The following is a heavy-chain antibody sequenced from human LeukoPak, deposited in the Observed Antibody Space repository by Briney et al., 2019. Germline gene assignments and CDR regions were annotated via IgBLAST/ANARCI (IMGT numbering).Heavy chain of an antibody. V-gene: IGHV3-48*03. CDR2: ISSSGSTI. CDR1: GFTFSSYE. J-gene: IGHJ4*02. CDR3: AREEGNIVVVPAAIDY. Sequence: PGGSLRLSCAASGFTFSSYEMNWVRQAPGKGLEWVSYISSSGSTIYYADSVKGRFTISRDNAKNSLYLQMNSLRAEDTAVYYRAREEGNIVVVPAAIDYWGQGTLVTVSS. D-gene: IGHD2-2*01.